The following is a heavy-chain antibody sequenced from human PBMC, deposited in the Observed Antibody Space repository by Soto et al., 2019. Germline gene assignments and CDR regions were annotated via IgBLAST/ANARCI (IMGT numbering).Heavy chain of an antibody. Sequence: EVQLLESGGGLVQPGGSLRLSCAASGFTFSNYVMSWVRQAPGKGLEWVSGIRSSGDGTYYRDSVKGRFTVARDNSKNTLYLQMNSLRAEDTAIYYCAKGSSSGWYVFDCWGQGTLVTVSS. J-gene: IGHJ4*02. CDR2: IRSSGDGT. D-gene: IGHD6-19*01. V-gene: IGHV3-23*01. CDR3: AKGSSSGWYVFDC. CDR1: GFTFSNYV.